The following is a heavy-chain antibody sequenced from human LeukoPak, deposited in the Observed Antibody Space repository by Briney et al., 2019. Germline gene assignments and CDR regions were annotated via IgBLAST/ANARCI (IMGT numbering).Heavy chain of an antibody. J-gene: IGHJ5*02. CDR2: INPSGGST. Sequence: ASVKVSCKASGYTFTSYYMHWVRQAPGQGLEWMAIINPSGGSTSYAQKFQGRVTMTRDMSTSTDYMELSSLRSEDTAVYYCARDNSVEDTAWWFDPWGQGTLVTVSS. CDR1: GYTFTSYY. V-gene: IGHV1-46*01. CDR3: ARDNSVEDTAWWFDP. D-gene: IGHD4-23*01.